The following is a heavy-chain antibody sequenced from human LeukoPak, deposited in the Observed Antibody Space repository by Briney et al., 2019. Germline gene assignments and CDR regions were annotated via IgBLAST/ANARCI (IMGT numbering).Heavy chain of an antibody. V-gene: IGHV3-9*03. Sequence: GGSLRLSCAASGFTFDDYAMHWVRQAPGKGLEWVSGISWNSGSIGYADSVKGRFTISRDNAKNSLYLQMNSLRAEDMALYYCVKGGDSSTWDYFDYWGQGTLVTVSS. CDR1: GFTFDDYA. D-gene: IGHD6-6*01. J-gene: IGHJ4*02. CDR2: ISWNSGSI. CDR3: VKGGDSSTWDYFDY.